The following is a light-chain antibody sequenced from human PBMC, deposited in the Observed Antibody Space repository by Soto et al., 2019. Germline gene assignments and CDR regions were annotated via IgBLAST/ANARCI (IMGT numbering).Light chain of an antibody. CDR2: AAS. CDR3: QKYNSAPLT. J-gene: IGKJ4*01. CDR1: QCIGAY. Sequence: GDRVTINCRASQCIGAYLAWFQQKPGNIPKLLIYAASTLQPGVPSRFSGSGSGTDFTLTISSLQPEDVATYYCQKYNSAPLTFGGGTKVEIK. V-gene: IGKV1-27*01.